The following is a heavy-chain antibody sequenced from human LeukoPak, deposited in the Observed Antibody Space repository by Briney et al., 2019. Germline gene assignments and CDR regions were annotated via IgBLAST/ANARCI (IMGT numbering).Heavy chain of an antibody. CDR2: IYTSGST. J-gene: IGHJ4*02. Sequence: SQTQSLTCTVSGGSISSGSYYWSWVRQPAGKGLEWIGRIYTSGSTNYNPSLKSRVTISIDTSKNQFSLRLNSMTAADTAVYYCARQQLGIVVIDYWGQGTLVTVSS. D-gene: IGHD2-2*01. CDR3: ARQQLGIVVIDY. V-gene: IGHV4-61*02. CDR1: GGSISSGSYY.